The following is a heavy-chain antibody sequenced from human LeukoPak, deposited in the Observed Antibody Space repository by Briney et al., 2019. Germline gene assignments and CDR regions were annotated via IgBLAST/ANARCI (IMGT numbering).Heavy chain of an antibody. V-gene: IGHV4-4*07. CDR2: ICTSGST. D-gene: IGHD3-22*01. CDR1: GGSISTYC. CDR3: ARTYDSPGYYSPDYYYMDV. J-gene: IGHJ6*03. Sequence: PSETLSLTCTVSGGSISTYCWSWIRQPAGKGLEWIGHICTSGSTNYNPSLQSRVTMSVDTSNNEFSLKLNSVTAADAAVYYCARTYDSPGYYSPDYYYMDVWGKGTTVTISS.